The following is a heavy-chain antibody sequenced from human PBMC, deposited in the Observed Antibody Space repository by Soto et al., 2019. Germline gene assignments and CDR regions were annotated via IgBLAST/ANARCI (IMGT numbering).Heavy chain of an antibody. CDR2: IRQDGGDK. V-gene: IGHV3-7*03. Sequence: EVQLVESGGGLVQPGGSLRLSCAAYGCSFKDDWMTWVRQAPGKGLEWVANIRQDGGDKNHVDSVRGRFTISRDNAKNTLYLQMNSLRVDDTAVYYCTRDATFNLDHWGWATLVTVSS. J-gene: IGHJ4*02. CDR3: TRDATFNLDH. D-gene: IGHD3-16*01. CDR1: GCSFKDDW.